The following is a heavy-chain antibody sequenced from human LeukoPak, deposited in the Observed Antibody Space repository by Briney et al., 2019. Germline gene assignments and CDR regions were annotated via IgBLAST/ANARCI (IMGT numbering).Heavy chain of an antibody. CDR1: GGSIRSSSYY. CDR2: IYYSGST. D-gene: IGHD4-11*01. Sequence: PSETLSLTCTVSGGSIRSSSYYWGWIRQPPGKGLEWIGSIYYSGSTNYNPSLKSRVTISVDTSKNQFSLKLSSVTAADTAVYYCALQGVDAFDIWGQGTMVTVSS. J-gene: IGHJ3*02. CDR3: ALQGVDAFDI. V-gene: IGHV4-39*07.